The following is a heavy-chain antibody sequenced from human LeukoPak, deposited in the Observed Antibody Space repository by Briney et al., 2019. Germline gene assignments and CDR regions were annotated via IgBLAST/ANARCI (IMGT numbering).Heavy chain of an antibody. D-gene: IGHD6-13*01. Sequence: VKVSCKASGYTFVTHGFCWVRRAPGHGLEWMGWISANNGKTKFAQKFQGRVTMTTDTSTTTAYMELTSLRADDTAVYYCAKVAGDRLDSWGQGTLVTVSS. J-gene: IGHJ4*02. CDR2: ISANNGKT. CDR3: AKVAGDRLDS. CDR1: GYTFVTHG. V-gene: IGHV1-18*01.